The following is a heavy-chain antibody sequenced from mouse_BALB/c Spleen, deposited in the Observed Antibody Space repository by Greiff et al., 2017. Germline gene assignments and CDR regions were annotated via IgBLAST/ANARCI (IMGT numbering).Heavy chain of an antibody. D-gene: IGHD1-1*01. CDR2: ISYSGST. CDR3: ARTGKLRQAFHFDY. V-gene: IGHV3-2*02. CDR1: GYSITSDYA. J-gene: IGHJ2*01. Sequence: EVKLVESGPGLVKPSQSLSLTCTVTGYSITSDYAWNWIRQFPGNKLEWMGYISYSGSTSYNPSLKSRISITRDTSKNQFFLQLNSVTTEDTATYYCARTGKLRQAFHFDYWGQGTTLTVSS.